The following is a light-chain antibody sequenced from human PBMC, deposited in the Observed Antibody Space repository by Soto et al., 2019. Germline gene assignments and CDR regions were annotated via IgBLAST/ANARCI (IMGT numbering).Light chain of an antibody. CDR2: GAS. CDR3: QQYNDWPPPGT. CDR1: HSLSTI. Sequence: IVVTQSPATVSVSPGERVTLSCTASHSLSTILAWYQQKPGQTPRLLIYGASTRANGVPDRFSGSGSETYFTLTISSLQSEDFAVYFCQQYNDWPPPGTFGQGTRVEV. V-gene: IGKV3-15*01. J-gene: IGKJ1*01.